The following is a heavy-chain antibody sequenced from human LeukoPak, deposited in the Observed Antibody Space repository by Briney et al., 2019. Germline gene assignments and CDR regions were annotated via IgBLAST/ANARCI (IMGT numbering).Heavy chain of an antibody. Sequence: SETLSLTCAVSGGSISNSNWRCWVRPPPGKGLELIGEIYHSRSTNYNPSLKSRVTISVDKSKNQFSLKLRSVTAADTAVYYCASSEVKGFGEFRWDFDYWGQGTLVTVSS. D-gene: IGHD3-10*01. J-gene: IGHJ4*02. CDR2: IYHSRST. CDR3: ASSEVKGFGEFRWDFDY. V-gene: IGHV4-4*02. CDR1: GGSISNSNW.